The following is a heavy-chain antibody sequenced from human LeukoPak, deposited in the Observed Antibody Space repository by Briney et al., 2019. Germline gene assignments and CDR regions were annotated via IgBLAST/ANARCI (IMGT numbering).Heavy chain of an antibody. CDR1: GGSISSYY. CDR3: ARMAPEGIAAASFAIVH. CDR2: IYYSGNT. Sequence: SETLSLTCTVSGGSISSYYWSWIRQPPGKGLEWIGYIYYSGNTNYNPSLKSRVTISVDTSKNQFSLKLSSVTAADTAVYYCARMAPEGIAAASFAIVHWGQGTLVTVSS. V-gene: IGHV4-59*08. D-gene: IGHD6-13*01. J-gene: IGHJ4*02.